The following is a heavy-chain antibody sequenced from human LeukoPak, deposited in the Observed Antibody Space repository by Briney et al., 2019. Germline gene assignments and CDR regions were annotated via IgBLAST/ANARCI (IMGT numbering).Heavy chain of an antibody. CDR2: MNPNSGAT. CDR1: GYTFTSYD. Sequence: GASVKVSCKASGYTFTSYDINWLRQATGQGPEWVGWMNPNSGATGYAQKFQGRVTMTRSTSINTAYMELSSLRSEDTAVYYCTTHLTNHLLREAIFGVVPGYGMDVWGQGTTVTVSS. D-gene: IGHD3-3*01. J-gene: IGHJ6*02. V-gene: IGHV1-8*01. CDR3: TTHLTNHLLREAIFGVVPGYGMDV.